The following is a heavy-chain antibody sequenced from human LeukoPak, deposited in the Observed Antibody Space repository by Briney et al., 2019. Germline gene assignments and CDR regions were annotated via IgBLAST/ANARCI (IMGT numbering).Heavy chain of an antibody. V-gene: IGHV1-18*01. CDR2: ISAYNGNT. Sequence: PSVKVSCKASGYTFTSYGISWVRHAPGQGLEWMGWISAYNGNTNYAQRLQGRVTMTTDTSTSTAYMELRSLRSDDTAVYYCARAGGRVEDSSGYYVYWGQGTLVTVSS. J-gene: IGHJ4*02. CDR1: GYTFTSYG. CDR3: ARAGGRVEDSSGYYVY. D-gene: IGHD3-22*01.